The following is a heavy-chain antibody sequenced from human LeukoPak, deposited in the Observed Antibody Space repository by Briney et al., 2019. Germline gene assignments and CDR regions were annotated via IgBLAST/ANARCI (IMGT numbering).Heavy chain of an antibody. CDR3: ARARIRFLEWLLPEYNWFDP. CDR2: INHSGST. V-gene: IGHV4-39*07. D-gene: IGHD3-3*01. Sequence: PSETLSLTCTVSGGSISSSSYYWSWIRQPPGKGLEWIGEINHSGSTNYNPSLKSRVTISVDTSKNQFSLKLSSVTAADTAVYYCARARIRFLEWLLPEYNWFDPWGQGTLVTVSS. J-gene: IGHJ5*02. CDR1: GGSISSSSYY.